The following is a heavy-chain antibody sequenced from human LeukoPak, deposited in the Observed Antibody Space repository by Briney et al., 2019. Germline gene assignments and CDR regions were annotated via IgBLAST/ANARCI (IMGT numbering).Heavy chain of an antibody. V-gene: IGHV4-31*03. CDR1: GGSISSGGYY. CDR2: IYYSGST. J-gene: IGHJ3*02. Sequence: SQTLSLTCTVSGGSISSGGYYWSWIRQHPGKGLEWIGYIYYSGSTYYNPSLKSRATISVDTSKNQFSLKLSSVTAADTAVYYCARGDGYNLDAFDIWGQGTMVTVSS. D-gene: IGHD5-24*01. CDR3: ARGDGYNLDAFDI.